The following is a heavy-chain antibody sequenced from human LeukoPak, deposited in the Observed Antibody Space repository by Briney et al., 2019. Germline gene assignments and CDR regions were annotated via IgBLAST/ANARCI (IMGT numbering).Heavy chain of an antibody. CDR3: ARLDYSSSCFDY. CDR2: IYYSGST. CDR1: GGSISSRSYY. V-gene: IGHV4-39*01. Sequence: SETLSLTCTVSGGSISSRSYYWGWIRQPPGKGLEWIGTIYYSGSTYYHPSLKSRVTISVDTSKNQFTLKLTSVTAADTAVYYCARLDYSSSCFDYWGQGTLVTVSS. D-gene: IGHD6-13*01. J-gene: IGHJ4*02.